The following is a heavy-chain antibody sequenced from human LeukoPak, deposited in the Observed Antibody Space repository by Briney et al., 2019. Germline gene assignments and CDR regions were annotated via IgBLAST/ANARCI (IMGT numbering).Heavy chain of an antibody. D-gene: IGHD5-18*01. CDR2: INHSGST. CDR1: GYSISSGYY. V-gene: IGHV4-38-2*02. J-gene: IGHJ4*02. CDR3: ARGRGYSYGYRFDY. Sequence: PSETLSLTCTVSGYSISSGYYWGWIRQPPGKGLEWIGEINHSGSTNYNPSLKSRVTVSVDTSKNQFSLKLSSVTAADTAVYYCARGRGYSYGYRFDYWGQGTLVTVSS.